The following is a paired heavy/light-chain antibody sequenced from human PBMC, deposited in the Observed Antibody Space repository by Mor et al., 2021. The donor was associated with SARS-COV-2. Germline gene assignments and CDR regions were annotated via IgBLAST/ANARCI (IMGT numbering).Heavy chain of an antibody. CDR3: VNSKQLVL. D-gene: IGHD6-13*01. Sequence: EVQLVESGGGLVQPGGSLRLSCSASGFTFSNYAMHWVRQAPGKGLEYVSAINTNGGGTYYADSVKGRFTISRDNSNNTLYLQMSSLTAEDTAVYYCVNSKQLVLWSQGTLVTVSS. CDR2: INTNGGGT. V-gene: IGHV3-64D*06. CDR1: GFTFSNYA. J-gene: IGHJ4*02.
Light chain of an antibody. V-gene: IGKV2-30*01. CDR1: QSLVSSDGNTY. CDR3: MQGTHWPPGT. CDR2: KVS. J-gene: IGKJ2*01. Sequence: VVMTQSPLSLPVTLGQPASISCRSSQSLVSSDGNTYLNWFQQRPGQSPRRLIYKVSNRDSGVPDRFSGSGSGTDFTLKISRVEAEDVGVYYCMQGTHWPPGTFGQGTKLEIK.